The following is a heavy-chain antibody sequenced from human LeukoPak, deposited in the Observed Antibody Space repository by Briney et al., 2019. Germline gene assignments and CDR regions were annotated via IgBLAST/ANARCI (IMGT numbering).Heavy chain of an antibody. CDR2: IYYNGNT. J-gene: IGHJ6*02. CDR3: ARDHGYFGMDV. Sequence: SETLSLTCSVSDGSINSYYWNWIRRPPGKGLEWIGYIYYNGNTNYSPSLKSRVTMSVDTSKNLFSLKVSSVTAADTAVYYCARDHGYFGMDVWGQGTTVTISS. CDR1: DGSINSYY. V-gene: IGHV4-59*01.